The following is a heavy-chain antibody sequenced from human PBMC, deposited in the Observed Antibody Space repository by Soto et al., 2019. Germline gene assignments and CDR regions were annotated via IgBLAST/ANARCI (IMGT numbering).Heavy chain of an antibody. CDR2: VSADSGNS. D-gene: IGHD6-13*01. J-gene: IGHJ4*02. CDR3: ATPLKSIAAAGTDY. V-gene: IGHV1-18*01. CDR1: GYTFTSYG. Sequence: ASVKVSCKASGYTFTSYGISWVRQAPGQGLEWMGWVSADSGNSNYAQKLQGRVTMTTDTSTSTAYMELKSLSSDDTAVYYCATPLKSIAAAGTDYWGQGTLVTVSS.